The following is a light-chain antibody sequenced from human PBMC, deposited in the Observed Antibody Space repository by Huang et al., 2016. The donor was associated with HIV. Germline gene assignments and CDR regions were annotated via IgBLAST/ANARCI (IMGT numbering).Light chain of an antibody. V-gene: IGKV3-15*01. CDR1: RSVSSN. Sequence: IVMTQSPATLSVSPGESVTVSCRANRSVSSNLAWYQQRPGQAPRLLIYGSSTRAPGIPARFSGSGSGTDFSLTISSLQSEDFALYYCQQYNNWLLSFSGGTRVDI. CDR2: GSS. J-gene: IGKJ4*01. CDR3: QQYNNWLLS.